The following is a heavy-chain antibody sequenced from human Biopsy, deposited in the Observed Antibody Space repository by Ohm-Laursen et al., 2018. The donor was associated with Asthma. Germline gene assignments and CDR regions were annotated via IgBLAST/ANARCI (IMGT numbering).Heavy chain of an antibody. Sequence: GTLSLTCSLSSGSGGYMRSGNYYWGWIRQPPGKGLEWIGSIYYSGTTYYIPSLESRVTVSADTSKNQFSLKLTSVTAADTAVYYCVRGSSSWHHGPFHYYYGLDVWGQGTTATVSS. CDR1: SGSGGYMRSGNYY. J-gene: IGHJ6*02. D-gene: IGHD6-13*01. CDR3: VRGSSSWHHGPFHYYYGLDV. V-gene: IGHV4-39*01. CDR2: IYYSGTT.